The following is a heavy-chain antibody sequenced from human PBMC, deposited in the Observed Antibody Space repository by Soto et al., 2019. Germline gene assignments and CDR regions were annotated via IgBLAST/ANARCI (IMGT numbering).Heavy chain of an antibody. J-gene: IGHJ6*02. D-gene: IGHD3-10*01. V-gene: IGHV2-5*02. Sequence: QITLKESGPTLVKPTQTLTLTCTFSGFSLSTSGVGVGWIRQPPGKALEWLALIYWDDDKRYSPSLKSRLTIPKDTSKNQMVLTMTNMDPVDTATYYCAHWAMVRGVILTGYYYYGMDVWGQGTTVTVSS. CDR1: GFSLSTSGVG. CDR2: IYWDDDK. CDR3: AHWAMVRGVILTGYYYYGMDV.